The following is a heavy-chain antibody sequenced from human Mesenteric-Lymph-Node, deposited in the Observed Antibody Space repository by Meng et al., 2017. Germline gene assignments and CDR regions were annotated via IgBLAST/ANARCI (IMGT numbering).Heavy chain of an antibody. D-gene: IGHD3-10*02. J-gene: IGHJ4*02. V-gene: IGHV3-11*01. CDR1: GFTFSDYY. CDR3: ARDMFLAASYFDY. CDR2: ISSSGSTI. Sequence: GESLKISCAASGFTFSDYYMSWIRQAPGTGLEWVSYISSSGSTIYYADSVKGRFTISRDNAKNSLYLQMNSLRAEDTAVYYCARDMFLAASYFDYWGQGTLVTVSS.